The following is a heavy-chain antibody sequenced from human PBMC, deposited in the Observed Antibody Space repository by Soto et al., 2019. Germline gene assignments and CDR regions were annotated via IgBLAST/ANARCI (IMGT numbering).Heavy chain of an antibody. V-gene: IGHV3-15*07. CDR3: TADTIMTTDYGMDV. Sequence: EVQVVESGGDLVKPGGSLRLSCAVSAFTFNNAWMNWVRQAPGNGLEWVGRIKRKHEGGTTDYAGPVKGRFTISRDDSRNTMFLQMNSLQTEDTAVYYCTADTIMTTDYGMDVWGQGTTVTVSS. J-gene: IGHJ6*02. D-gene: IGHD4-17*01. CDR1: AFTFNNAW. CDR2: IKRKHEGGTT.